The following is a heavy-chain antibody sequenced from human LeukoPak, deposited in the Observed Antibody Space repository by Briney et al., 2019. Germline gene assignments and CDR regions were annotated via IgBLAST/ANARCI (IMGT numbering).Heavy chain of an antibody. CDR2: LYSGGTT. D-gene: IGHD6-6*01. J-gene: IGHJ4*02. CDR3: TKRGSSSSAFLSDC. Sequence: PGGSLRLSCAASGFPVSSYYMSWVRQAPGKGLEWVSVLYSGGTTYYPDSVKGRFTISRDNSKNTLFLQMNSLRADDTAIYYCTKRGSSSSAFLSDCWGQGTLVTVSS. V-gene: IGHV3-53*01. CDR1: GFPVSSYY.